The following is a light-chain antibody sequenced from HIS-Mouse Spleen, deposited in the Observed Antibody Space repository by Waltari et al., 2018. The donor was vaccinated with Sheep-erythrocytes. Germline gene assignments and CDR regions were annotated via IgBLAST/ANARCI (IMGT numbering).Light chain of an antibody. CDR2: YVS. CDR1: SSDVGGYNY. V-gene: IGLV2-11*01. Sequence: QSALTQPRSVSGSPGQSVTISCTGTSSDVGGYNYVSWYQQPPGKAPKLMIYYVSKRPSVVPDRFSGSKSGNTASLTSSGLQAEDEADYYCCSYAGSYTFWVFGGGTKLTVL. CDR3: CSYAGSYTFWV. J-gene: IGLJ3*02.